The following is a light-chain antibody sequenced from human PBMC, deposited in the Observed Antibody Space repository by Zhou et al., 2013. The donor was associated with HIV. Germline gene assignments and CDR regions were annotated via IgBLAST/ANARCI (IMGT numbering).Light chain of an antibody. CDR3: QQSYTTPYT. J-gene: IGKJ2*01. V-gene: IGKV1-39*01. CDR1: QTIDSY. Sequence: DIQMTQSPSSLSASVGDRVTITCRASQTIDSYLNWYQQKPGKAPKLLIYGTSSLQSGVPSRFSGSGSGTDFTLTISSLQPEDFATYYCQQSYTTPYTFGPGDRSWGSN. CDR2: GTS.